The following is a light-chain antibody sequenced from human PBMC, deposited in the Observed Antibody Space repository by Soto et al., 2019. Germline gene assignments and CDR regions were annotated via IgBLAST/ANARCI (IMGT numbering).Light chain of an antibody. Sequence: EIVMTQSPATLSVSPGERATLSCRASQSVSSNLAWYQQKPGQAPRLLIYGASTRATGIPARFRGSGSGTEFTLTISSLQSEDFAVYYCQQYKKWPPYTFGQGTKLEIK. CDR2: GAS. J-gene: IGKJ2*01. V-gene: IGKV3-15*01. CDR1: QSVSSN. CDR3: QQYKKWPPYT.